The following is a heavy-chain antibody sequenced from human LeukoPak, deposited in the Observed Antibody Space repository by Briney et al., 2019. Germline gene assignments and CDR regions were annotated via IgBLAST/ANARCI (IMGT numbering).Heavy chain of an antibody. CDR1: GYTFTGYY. CDR3: ARYTSGYYGYFDY. CDR2: INPNSGGT. J-gene: IGHJ4*02. D-gene: IGHD3-22*01. V-gene: IGHV1-2*02. Sequence: ASVKVSCEASGYTFTGYYMHWVRQAPGQGLEWMGWINPNSGGTNYAQKFQGRVTMTRDTSISTAYMELSRLRSDDAAMYYCARYTSGYYGYFDYWGQGTLVTVSS.